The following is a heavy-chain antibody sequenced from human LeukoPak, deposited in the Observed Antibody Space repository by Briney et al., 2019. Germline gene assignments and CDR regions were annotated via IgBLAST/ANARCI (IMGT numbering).Heavy chain of an antibody. CDR1: GGSIGSYY. D-gene: IGHD6-19*01. CDR3: ARDGVAGVFDY. J-gene: IGHJ4*02. Sequence: PSETLSLTCTVSGGSIGSYYWNWIRQAPGKGLEWIGYIHYSGSTNHNSSLKSRVTLSVDTSRNQYSLKLSSVTAADTAVYYCARDGVAGVFDYWGQRTLVAVSS. CDR2: IHYSGST. V-gene: IGHV4-59*01.